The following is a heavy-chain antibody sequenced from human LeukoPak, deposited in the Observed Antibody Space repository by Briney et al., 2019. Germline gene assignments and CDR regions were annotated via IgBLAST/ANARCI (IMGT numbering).Heavy chain of an antibody. J-gene: IGHJ3*01. CDR2: IRYDGSNK. V-gene: IGHV3-30*02. D-gene: IGHD3-3*01. Sequence: GGSLRLSCAASGFTFSSYGMHWVRQAPGKGLEWVAFIRYDGSNKYYADSVKGRFTISRDNSKNTLYLQMNSLRADDTAVYYCAKDILDDFWSGPTHAFDVLGQGTMVTVSS. CDR1: GFTFSSYG. CDR3: AKDILDDFWSGPTHAFDV.